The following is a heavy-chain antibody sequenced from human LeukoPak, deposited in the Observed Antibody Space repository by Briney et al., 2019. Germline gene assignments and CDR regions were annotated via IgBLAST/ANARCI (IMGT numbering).Heavy chain of an antibody. V-gene: IGHV4-61*02. D-gene: IGHD3-9*01. CDR2: IYTSGRT. J-gene: IGHJ4*02. CDR3: ARLYYDILSNYYYFDY. CDR1: GGSISDSSYY. Sequence: SQTLSLTCSVSGGSISDSSYYWSWIRQPAGKGLEWIGRIYTSGRTNYNPSLRSRVTISVDTSKNLLSLSLTSVTAADTAVYYCARLYYDILSNYYYFDYWGQGTLVTVSS.